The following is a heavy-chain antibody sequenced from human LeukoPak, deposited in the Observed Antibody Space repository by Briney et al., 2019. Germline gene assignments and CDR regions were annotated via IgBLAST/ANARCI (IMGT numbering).Heavy chain of an antibody. J-gene: IGHJ6*04. Sequence: SVKVSCKASGGTFSSHAISWVRQAPGQGLEWMGGIIPIFGTANYAQKFQGRVTITADESTSTAYMELSSLRSEDTAVYYCASDSGSYSYDYYYYYGMDVWGKGTTVTVSS. CDR3: ASDSGSYSYDYYYYYGMDV. D-gene: IGHD3-10*01. V-gene: IGHV1-69*13. CDR1: GGTFSSHA. CDR2: IIPIFGTA.